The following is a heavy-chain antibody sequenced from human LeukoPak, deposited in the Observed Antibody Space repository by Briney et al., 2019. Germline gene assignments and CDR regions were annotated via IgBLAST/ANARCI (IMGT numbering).Heavy chain of an antibody. Sequence: GGSLRLSCAASGFTFDDYAMHWVRQAAGKGLEWVSLISGDGGSTYYADSVKGRFIISRDNSKNSLYLQMNSLRTEDTALYYCAKDMVVVTAGGPYYYYGMDVWGQGTTVTVSS. CDR1: GFTFDDYA. V-gene: IGHV3-43*02. CDR3: AKDMVVVTAGGPYYYYGMDV. D-gene: IGHD2-21*02. J-gene: IGHJ6*02. CDR2: ISGDGGST.